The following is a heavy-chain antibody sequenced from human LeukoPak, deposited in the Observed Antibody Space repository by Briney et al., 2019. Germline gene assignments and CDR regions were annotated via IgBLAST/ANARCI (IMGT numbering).Heavy chain of an antibody. Sequence: GGSLRLSCAASGFILSNYWMHWVRQAPGKGLEWVAVISYDGSNKYYADSVKGRFTITRDNSKNTLYLQMNSLRAEDTAVYYCAIIGTSPWGQGTLVTVPS. CDR1: GFILSNYW. CDR2: ISYDGSNK. V-gene: IGHV3-30*03. J-gene: IGHJ5*02. CDR3: AIIGTSP.